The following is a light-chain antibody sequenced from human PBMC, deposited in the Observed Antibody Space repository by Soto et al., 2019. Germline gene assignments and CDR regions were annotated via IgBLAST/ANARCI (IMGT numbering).Light chain of an antibody. V-gene: IGLV3-1*01. CDR2: QDS. J-gene: IGLJ1*01. Sequence: SYELTQPPSVSVSPGQTASITCSGDKLGDKYACWYQQKPGQSPVLVIYQDSKRPSGIPERFSGSNSGNTATLTISGTQAMDEADYYCQAWDSRKVFGTGTNVTVL. CDR1: KLGDKY. CDR3: QAWDSRKV.